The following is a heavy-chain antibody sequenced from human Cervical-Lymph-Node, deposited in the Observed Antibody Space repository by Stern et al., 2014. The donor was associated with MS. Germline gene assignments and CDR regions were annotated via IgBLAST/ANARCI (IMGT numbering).Heavy chain of an antibody. V-gene: IGHV1-69*01. CDR3: VRDQGGIAAS. CDR1: GGTFSSIE. J-gene: IGHJ4*02. Sequence: QLVLSGAEVKQPGSSTKVSCKAPGGTFSSIEISWGRQAPGQGLEWLGGISPLFGTTNYAQQVQGRVMIVADESTNTVNMELSRLRSEDTAVYYCVRDQGGIAASWGQGTLVTVSS. CDR2: ISPLFGTT. D-gene: IGHD6-13*01.